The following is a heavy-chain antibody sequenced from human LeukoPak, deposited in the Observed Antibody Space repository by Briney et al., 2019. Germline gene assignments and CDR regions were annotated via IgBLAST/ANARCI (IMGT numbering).Heavy chain of an antibody. V-gene: IGHV3-30*01. Sequence: PGGSLRLSCAASGFTFSSYAMHWVRQAPGKGLEWVAVISYDGSNKYYADSVKGRFTISRDNSKNTLYLQMNSLRAEDTAVYYCARDLDDSSGSRFDYWGQGTLVTVST. CDR3: ARDLDDSSGSRFDY. CDR1: GFTFSSYA. CDR2: ISYDGSNK. J-gene: IGHJ4*02. D-gene: IGHD3-22*01.